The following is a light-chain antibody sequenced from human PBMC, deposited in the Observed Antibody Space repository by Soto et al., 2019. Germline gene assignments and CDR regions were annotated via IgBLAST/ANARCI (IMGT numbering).Light chain of an antibody. CDR2: DTS. CDR1: TGPLTSGHF. CDR3: LLYYDVSRV. V-gene: IGLV7-46*01. J-gene: IGLJ3*02. Sequence: QAVVTQEPSLTVSPGGTVTLTCGSSTGPLTSGHFPYWFQQKPGQAPRALIFDTSSKHSWTPARFSGSLLGGKAALTLSGAQPEGEADYYCLLYYDVSRVFGGGTKLTVL.